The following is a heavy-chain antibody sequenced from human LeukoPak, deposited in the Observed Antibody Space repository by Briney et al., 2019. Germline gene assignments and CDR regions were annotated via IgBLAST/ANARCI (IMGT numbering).Heavy chain of an antibody. V-gene: IGHV1-69*01. CDR1: VGTFSSYS. CDR2: IIPIFGTA. D-gene: IGHD1-26*01. J-gene: IGHJ3*02. CDR3: ARDLLIVGATTRAFDI. Sequence: SVEVSCKSSVGTFSSYSISWVRQAPAQGLEWMGGIIPIFGTANYAQKFQGRGPITADDSTSTAYMALSSLSSAATAVYYCARDLLIVGATTRAFDIWGQGTMVTVSS.